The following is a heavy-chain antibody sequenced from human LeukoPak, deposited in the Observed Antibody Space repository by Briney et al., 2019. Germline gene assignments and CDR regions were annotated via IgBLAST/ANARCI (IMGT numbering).Heavy chain of an antibody. D-gene: IGHD2-15*01. V-gene: IGHV5-51*01. Sequence: GESLKISCKGSGYSFTDYWIGWVRQMPGKGLDWMGIIYPGDSDTRYSPSFQCQVTISADKSISTAYLQWSSLKASDTAMYYCASHRAGGGSGLDYWGQGTLVTVSS. CDR1: GYSFTDYW. CDR3: ASHRAGGGSGLDY. CDR2: IYPGDSDT. J-gene: IGHJ4*02.